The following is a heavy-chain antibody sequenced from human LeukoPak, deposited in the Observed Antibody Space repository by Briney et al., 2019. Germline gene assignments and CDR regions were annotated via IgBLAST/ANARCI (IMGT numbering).Heavy chain of an antibody. V-gene: IGHV1-18*01. CDR3: ARSSGTTYYYYYYMDV. Sequence: GASVKDSCKASGYTFTSYGIIWVRQAPGQGLEWMGWISAYNGNTNYAQKLQGRVTMTTDTSTSTAYMELRSLRSDDTAVYYCARSSGTTYYYYYYMDVWGKGTTVTVSS. J-gene: IGHJ6*03. CDR2: ISAYNGNT. D-gene: IGHD1/OR15-1a*01. CDR1: GYTFTSYG.